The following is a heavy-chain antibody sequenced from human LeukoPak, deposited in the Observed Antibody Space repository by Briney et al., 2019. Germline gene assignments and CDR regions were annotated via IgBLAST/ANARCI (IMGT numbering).Heavy chain of an antibody. CDR1: EYTFTGYH. J-gene: IGHJ5*01. Sequence: ASVKVSCKASEYTFTGYHIHWVRQVPGQGLGWMGWINPNTGGTNYAQRFQGRVTLTRDTSISTTYMDLSSLRSDDTAVYYCARDLPTYGSEFDSWGQGTLVTVSS. CDR3: ARDLPTYGSEFDS. CDR2: INPNTGGT. D-gene: IGHD6-19*01. V-gene: IGHV1-2*02.